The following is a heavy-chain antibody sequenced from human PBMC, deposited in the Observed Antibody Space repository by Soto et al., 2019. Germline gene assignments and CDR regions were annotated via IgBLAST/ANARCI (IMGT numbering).Heavy chain of an antibody. J-gene: IGHJ5*02. Sequence: QLQLQESGSXXVEPSQTLSLTCAVSGGSISSGGYSWSWVRQPPGKGLEWIGYIYHSGSTYYNPSLESRVTITVDRSKNQFSLKLSSVTAADTAVYYCARVPDRWGQGTLVTVSS. CDR3: ARVPDR. D-gene: IGHD2-2*01. CDR2: IYHSGST. CDR1: GGSISSGGYS. V-gene: IGHV4-30-2*01.